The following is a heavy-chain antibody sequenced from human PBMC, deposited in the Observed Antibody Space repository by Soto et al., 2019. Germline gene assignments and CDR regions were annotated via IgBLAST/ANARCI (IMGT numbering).Heavy chain of an antibody. D-gene: IGHD2-15*01. CDR2: IKQDESEK. V-gene: IGHV3-7*03. J-gene: IGHJ4*02. CDR1: GFTFSFNW. Sequence: GGSLRLSCAASGFTFSFNWMSWVRQAPGKGLEWVANIKQDESEKYYADSVKGRFTISRDNAKKSLYLQMNSLRAEDTAVYYCARDRSDCSGGSCHGYFDYWGQGTLVTVSP. CDR3: ARDRSDCSGGSCHGYFDY.